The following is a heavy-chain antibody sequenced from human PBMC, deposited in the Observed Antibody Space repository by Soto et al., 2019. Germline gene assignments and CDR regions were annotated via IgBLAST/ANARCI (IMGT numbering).Heavy chain of an antibody. CDR2: IMPVFPTP. CDR3: ARDKDRQQLGGNYYYIMDV. J-gene: IGHJ6*01. Sequence: QVQLVQSGAEVKKPGSSVKVSCKTSGGTFRTSAISWVRQAPGQGLEWMGGIMPVFPTPDYAQKFQGRVTITAEESTGTAYRELSSLRSEDTAVYNGARDKDRQQLGGNYYYIMDVWGQGTTVTVSS. D-gene: IGHD3-3*02. V-gene: IGHV1-69*12. CDR1: GGTFRTSA.